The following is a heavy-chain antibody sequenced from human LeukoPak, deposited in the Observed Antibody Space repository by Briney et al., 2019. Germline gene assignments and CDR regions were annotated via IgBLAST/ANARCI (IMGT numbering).Heavy chain of an antibody. CDR1: GYTFTSYG. CDR2: ISAYNGNT. CDR3: ARTALWFGEFKGMDV. V-gene: IGHV1-18*01. Sequence: ASVKVSCKASGYTFTSYGISWVRQAPGQGLEWMGWISAYNGNTNYAQKLQGRVTMTTDTSTSTAYMELRSLRSDDTAVYYCARTALWFGEFKGMDVWGQGTTVTVSS. D-gene: IGHD3-10*01. J-gene: IGHJ6*02.